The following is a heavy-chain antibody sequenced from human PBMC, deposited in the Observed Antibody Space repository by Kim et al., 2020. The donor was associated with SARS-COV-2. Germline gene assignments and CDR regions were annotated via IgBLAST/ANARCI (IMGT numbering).Heavy chain of an antibody. Sequence: YAVSVKSRITINPDTSKNQFSLQLNSVTPEDTAVYYCAREKQQSGHYFDYWGQGTLVTVSS. D-gene: IGHD6-13*01. J-gene: IGHJ4*02. V-gene: IGHV6-1*01. CDR3: AREKQQSGHYFDY.